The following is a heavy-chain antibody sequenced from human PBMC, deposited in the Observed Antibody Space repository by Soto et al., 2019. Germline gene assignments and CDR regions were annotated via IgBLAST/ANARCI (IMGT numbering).Heavy chain of an antibody. Sequence: QVHLQESGPGLVRPSETLSLTCTVSGVSLKTYYWSWIRLPPGGGLEWIGYIFSSGSPNYNPSLRSRVTMSVETSNNQSDPKMSTVIAADTAVYYCSRVAGSSYCVHLYAWGNGTTVTVST. J-gene: IGHJ6*04. D-gene: IGHD1-26*01. V-gene: IGHV4-59*01. CDR3: SRVAGSSYCVHLYA. CDR2: IFSSGSP. CDR1: GVSLKTYY.